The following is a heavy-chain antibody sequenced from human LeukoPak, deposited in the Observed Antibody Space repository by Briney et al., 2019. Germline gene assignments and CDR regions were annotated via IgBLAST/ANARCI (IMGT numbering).Heavy chain of an antibody. Sequence: PSETLSLTCTASGGSISTNNYHWGWIRQAPGQGLEWIVSIYFGGSVNYNPSLKSRVTISMDTSKNQFYLNLSFVTAADTALYYCARGGIISRIVRGGFDSWGQGTLVGVSS. V-gene: IGHV4-39*01. D-gene: IGHD3-10*02. CDR1: GGSISTNNYH. CDR3: ARGGIISRIVRGGFDS. CDR2: IYFGGSV. J-gene: IGHJ5*01.